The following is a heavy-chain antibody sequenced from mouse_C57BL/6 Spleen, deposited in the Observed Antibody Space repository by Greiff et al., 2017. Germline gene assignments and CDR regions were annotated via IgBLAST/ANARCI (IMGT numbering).Heavy chain of an antibody. CDR3: ARGLRRAMVY. V-gene: IGHV1-82*01. D-gene: IGHD3-3*01. CDR2: IYPGGGDT. CDR1: GYAFSSSW. Sequence: QVQLQQSGPELVKPGASVTISCKASGYAFSSSWMNWVKQRPGQGLEWIGWIYPGGGDTNYNGKFKGQATLTADKSSSTAYMQLSSLTSEDSAVXFCARGLRRAMVYWGQGTSVTVSA. J-gene: IGHJ4*01.